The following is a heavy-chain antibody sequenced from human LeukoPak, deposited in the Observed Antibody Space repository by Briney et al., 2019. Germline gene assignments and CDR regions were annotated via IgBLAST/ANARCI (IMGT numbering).Heavy chain of an antibody. CDR2: IYISGDT. CDR3: ARGIGSTGTYYFDY. Sequence: PSETLSLTCTVSGGSISSSSYYWGWIRQPPGKGLEWVGRIYISGDTNYNPSLKSRVAISLDTSKNQFSLKLNSLTAADTAVYYCARGIGSTGTYYFDYWGQGTLVTVSA. V-gene: IGHV4-39*07. D-gene: IGHD1-26*01. J-gene: IGHJ4*02. CDR1: GGSISSSSYY.